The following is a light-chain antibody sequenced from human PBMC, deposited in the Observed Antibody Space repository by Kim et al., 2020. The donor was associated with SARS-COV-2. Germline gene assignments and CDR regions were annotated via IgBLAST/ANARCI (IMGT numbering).Light chain of an antibody. Sequence: GQGVTISCSGSSSNNGSNSVNWYQQVPGTAPKVLIYNNNQRPSGVPDRFSASRSGTSASLAISGLQSEDEADYYCASWDDTLSGWVFGGGTQLTVL. V-gene: IGLV1-44*01. CDR2: NNN. J-gene: IGLJ3*02. CDR1: SSNNGSNS. CDR3: ASWDDTLSGWV.